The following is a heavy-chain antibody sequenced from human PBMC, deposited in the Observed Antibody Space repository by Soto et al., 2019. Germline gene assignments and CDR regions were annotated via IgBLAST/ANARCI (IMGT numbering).Heavy chain of an antibody. CDR1: GFTFGSYG. D-gene: IGHD3-22*01. CDR2: ISYDGSNK. V-gene: IGHV3-30*18. J-gene: IGHJ3*02. CDR3: AKAPFITMIVVAEGGSAFDI. Sequence: QVQLVESGGGVVQPGRSLRLSCAASGFTFGSYGMHWVRQAPGKGLEWVAVISYDGSNKYYADSVKGRFTISRDNSKNTLYLQMNSLRAEDTAVYYCAKAPFITMIVVAEGGSAFDIWGQGTMVTVSS.